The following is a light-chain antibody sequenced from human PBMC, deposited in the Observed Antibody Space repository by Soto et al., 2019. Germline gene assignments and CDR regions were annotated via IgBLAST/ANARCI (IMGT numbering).Light chain of an antibody. Sequence: QSALTQPPSAAGSPGQAVTISCTGTSSDVGGYNYVSWYQHHPDKAPQLIINEVYKRPSGVPDRFSGSKSGNTASLTVSGLQAWGEAEYYCSSYAVSDGFVVLGGGTKVTVL. J-gene: IGLJ2*01. V-gene: IGLV2-8*01. CDR2: EVY. CDR1: SSDVGGYNY. CDR3: SSYAVSDGFVV.